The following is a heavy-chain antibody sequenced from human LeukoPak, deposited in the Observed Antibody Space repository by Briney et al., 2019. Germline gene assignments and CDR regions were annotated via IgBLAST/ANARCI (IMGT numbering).Heavy chain of an antibody. J-gene: IGHJ4*02. Sequence: PSETLSPTCTVSGGSISSYYWSWIRQPPGKGLEWIGYIYYSGSTNYNPSLKSRVTISVDTSKNQFSLKLSSVTAADTAVYYCARGGSYYYGSGSASSFDYWGQGTLVTVSS. V-gene: IGHV4-59*01. CDR2: IYYSGST. D-gene: IGHD3-10*01. CDR3: ARGGSYYYGSGSASSFDY. CDR1: GGSISSYY.